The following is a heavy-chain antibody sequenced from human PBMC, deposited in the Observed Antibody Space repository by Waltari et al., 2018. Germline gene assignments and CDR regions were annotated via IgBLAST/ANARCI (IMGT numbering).Heavy chain of an antibody. D-gene: IGHD4-17*01. Sequence: GGRQQATRKGLGCMCKKQERGVNFYNPALKSRVTISLETSKNQVALRLSSVGAADTTVYFCGRIAFGDEGGYFQHWGQGTLVTVSS. V-gene: IGHV4-38-2*01. CDR2: KQERGVN. J-gene: IGHJ1*01. CDR3: GRIAFGDEGGYFQH.